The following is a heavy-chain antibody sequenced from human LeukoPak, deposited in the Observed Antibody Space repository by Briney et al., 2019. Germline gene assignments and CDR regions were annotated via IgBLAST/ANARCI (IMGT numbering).Heavy chain of an antibody. CDR3: ARSRSAGY. Sequence: GGSLRLSCAASGFTFCSYAMHWVRQAPGKGLEWVANIKRDGSEKYYVDSVKGRFTISRDNAKNSLYLQMDSLRAEDTAVYYCARSRSAGYWGQGTLVTVSS. J-gene: IGHJ4*02. CDR1: GFTFCSYA. V-gene: IGHV3-7*01. CDR2: IKRDGSEK.